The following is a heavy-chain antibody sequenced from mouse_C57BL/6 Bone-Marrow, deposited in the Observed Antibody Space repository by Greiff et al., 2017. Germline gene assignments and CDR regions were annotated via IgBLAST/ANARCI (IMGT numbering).Heavy chain of an antibody. J-gene: IGHJ3*01. CDR3: ARHDDYDAWFAY. CDR2: ISNGGGST. V-gene: IGHV5-12*01. CDR1: GFTFSDYY. Sequence: EVKLVESGGGLVQPGGSLKLSCAASGFTFSDYYMYWVRQTPEKRLEWVAYISNGGGSTYYPDTVKGRFTISRDNAKNTLYLQMSRLKSEDTAMYYCARHDDYDAWFAYWGQGTLVTVSA. D-gene: IGHD2-4*01.